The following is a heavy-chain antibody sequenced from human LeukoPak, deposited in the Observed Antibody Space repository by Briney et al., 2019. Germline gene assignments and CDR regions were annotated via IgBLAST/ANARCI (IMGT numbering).Heavy chain of an antibody. V-gene: IGHV3-23*01. Sequence: GGSLRLSCAASGFTFSSYAMSWVRQAPGKGLEWVSAISGSGGSTYYADSVKGRFTISRDNSKNTLYLQMNSLRAEDTAVYYCAAPLDSSGYYPEYFQHWGQGTLVTVSS. J-gene: IGHJ1*01. CDR2: ISGSGGST. CDR3: AAPLDSSGYYPEYFQH. CDR1: GFTFSSYA. D-gene: IGHD3-22*01.